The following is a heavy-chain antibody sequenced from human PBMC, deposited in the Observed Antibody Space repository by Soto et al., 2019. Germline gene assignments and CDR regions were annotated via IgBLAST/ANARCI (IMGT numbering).Heavy chain of an antibody. J-gene: IGHJ6*04. CDR3: ARRGTMVRRGPNYYGMDA. V-gene: IGHV5-51*01. Sequence: LQISGKGPGWSVSRYWRSPVRQMPGKGLEWMGVMYPGDSDTRYSPSFQGQVTISADKSISTAYLQWSSLKASDTAMYYCARRGTMVRRGPNYYGMDAWGKGTPVTASS. D-gene: IGHD3-10*01. CDR2: MYPGDSDT. CDR1: GWSVSRYW.